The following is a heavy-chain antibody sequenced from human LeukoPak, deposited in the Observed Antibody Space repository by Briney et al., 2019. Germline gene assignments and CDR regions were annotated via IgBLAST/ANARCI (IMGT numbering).Heavy chain of an antibody. CDR2: IYYSGST. CDR3: ARVASSGWYSYFDL. Sequence: PSETLSLTCTVSGGSISSYYWSWIRQPPGKGLEWIGYIYYSGSTNYNPSLTSRVTISVDTSKNQFSLKLSSVSAADTAVYYCARVASSGWYSYFDLWGRGTLVTVSS. CDR1: GGSISSYY. V-gene: IGHV4-59*01. D-gene: IGHD6-19*01. J-gene: IGHJ2*01.